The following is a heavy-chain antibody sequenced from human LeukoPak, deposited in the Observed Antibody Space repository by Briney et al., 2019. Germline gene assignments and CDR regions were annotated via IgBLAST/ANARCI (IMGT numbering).Heavy chain of an antibody. Sequence: PGGSLSVYCAASGFAFINYDISLPRQAPGKGLEWVSYITSSSGLIYYADSVKGRFTISRDNTKNSLYLQMNSLRDEDTAGYYCARAAAGHVAGMHVWGQGTTVTVSS. V-gene: IGHV3-48*02. CDR1: GFAFINYD. CDR3: ARAAAGHVAGMHV. CDR2: ITSSSGLI. J-gene: IGHJ6*02. D-gene: IGHD6-13*01.